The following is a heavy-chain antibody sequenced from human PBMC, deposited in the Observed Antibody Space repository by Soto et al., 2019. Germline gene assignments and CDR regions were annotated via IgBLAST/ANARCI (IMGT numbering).Heavy chain of an antibody. D-gene: IGHD2-2*01. V-gene: IGHV1-46*03. J-gene: IGHJ4*02. CDR3: ARDPEGDIERQVVPAAHFDY. CDR1: GYTFTSYY. Sequence: ASVKVSCKASGYTFTSYYMHWVRQAPGQGLEWMGIINPSGGSTSYAQKFQGRVTMTRDTSTSTVYMELSSLRSEDTAVYYCARDPEGDIERQVVPAAHFDYWGQGTLVTVSS. CDR2: INPSGGST.